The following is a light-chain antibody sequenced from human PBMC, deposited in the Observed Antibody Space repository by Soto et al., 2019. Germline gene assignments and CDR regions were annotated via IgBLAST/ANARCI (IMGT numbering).Light chain of an antibody. V-gene: IGLV2-14*03. CDR2: DVT. J-gene: IGLJ1*01. CDR1: SSDVGGYNY. Sequence: QSVLTQPASVSGSPGQSITISCTGTSSDVGGYNYVSWYQQFPGKAPKLMIYDVTNRPSGVSNRFSGSKSDNTASLTISGLQAEDEADYYCTSYTSSYPSVLGTGTKVTVL. CDR3: TSYTSSYPSV.